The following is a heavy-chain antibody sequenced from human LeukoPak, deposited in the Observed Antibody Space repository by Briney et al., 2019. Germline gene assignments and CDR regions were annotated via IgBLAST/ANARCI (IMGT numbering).Heavy chain of an antibody. V-gene: IGHV4-59*11. Sequence: SETLSLTCIVSGGSISSHYWSWIRQPPGKGLEWIGYIYYSGSTNYNPSLKSRVTISVDTSKKQFSLKLNSVTAADTAVYYCAIDSGSSGYWGQGTLVTVSS. J-gene: IGHJ4*02. CDR2: IYYSGST. CDR3: AIDSGSSGY. CDR1: GGSISSHY. D-gene: IGHD3-22*01.